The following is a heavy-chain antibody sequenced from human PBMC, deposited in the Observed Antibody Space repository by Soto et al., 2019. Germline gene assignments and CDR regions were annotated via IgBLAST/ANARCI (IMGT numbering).Heavy chain of an antibody. D-gene: IGHD2-15*01. CDR3: ASLGCSGGSCYDFDY. V-gene: IGHV4-34*01. J-gene: IGHJ4*02. CDR2: INHCGST. Sequence: QVQLQQWGAGLLKPSETLSLTCAVYGGSFSGYYWSWIRQPPGKGLEWIGEINHCGSTNYNPSPKSPVSISVDTSKKQSSLKLSSVTAADTAVYYCASLGCSGGSCYDFDYWGQGTLVTVSS. CDR1: GGSFSGYY.